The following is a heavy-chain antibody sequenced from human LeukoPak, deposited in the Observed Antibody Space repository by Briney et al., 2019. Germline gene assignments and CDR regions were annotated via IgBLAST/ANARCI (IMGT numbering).Heavy chain of an antibody. CDR3: AREDY. CDR2: ISSDSRYI. V-gene: IGHV3-21*01. Sequence: GGSLRLSCVASGITFSDYWMSWVRQAPGKGLEWVSSISSDSRYIYYVDSVKGRFTISRDNAKNSLYLQMNSLRAEDTAVYYCAREDYWGQGTLVTVSS. J-gene: IGHJ4*02. CDR1: GITFSDYW.